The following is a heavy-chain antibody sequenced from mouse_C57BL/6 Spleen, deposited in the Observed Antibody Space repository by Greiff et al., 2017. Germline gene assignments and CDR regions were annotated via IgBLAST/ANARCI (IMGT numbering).Heavy chain of an antibody. V-gene: IGHV1-26*01. CDR1: GYTFTDYY. CDR2: INPKNGGT. Sequence: VQLQQSGPELVKPGASVKISCKASGYTFTDYYMNWVKQSHGKSLEWIGDINPKNGGTSYNQKVKGKATLTVDKSSSTAYMELRSLTSEDSAVYYCAIYYYGSSYVKSMDYWGQGTSVTVSS. D-gene: IGHD1-1*01. J-gene: IGHJ4*01. CDR3: AIYYYGSSYVKSMDY.